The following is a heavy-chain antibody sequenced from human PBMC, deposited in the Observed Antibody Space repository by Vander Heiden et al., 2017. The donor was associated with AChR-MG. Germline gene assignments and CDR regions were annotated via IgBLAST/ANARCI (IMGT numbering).Heavy chain of an antibody. Sequence: QVQLVQSGAEVKKPGASVKVSCKASGYTFTSYYMHWVRQAPGQGLEWMGIINPSGGSTSYAKKFQGRVTMTRDTSTSTVYMELSSLRSEDTAVYYCARVRYYGSGIGYYYGMDVWGQGTTVTVSS. V-gene: IGHV1-46*03. CDR3: ARVRYYGSGIGYYYGMDV. D-gene: IGHD3-10*01. J-gene: IGHJ6*02. CDR1: GYTFTSYY. CDR2: INPSGGST.